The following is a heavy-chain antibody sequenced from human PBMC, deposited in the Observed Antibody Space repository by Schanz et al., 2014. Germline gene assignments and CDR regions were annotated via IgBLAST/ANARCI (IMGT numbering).Heavy chain of an antibody. J-gene: IGHJ4*02. Sequence: EVQLLESGGALEQPGGSLRLSCAASGITFSDYAMSWVRQAPGKGLEWVSTIASGGSHTFYADSVTGRFTISGDNSKNTLFLQMNSLRVEDTAIYYCARDGYRNGRPFDHWGQGTRVTVSA. CDR1: GITFSDYA. CDR3: ARDGYRNGRPFDH. CDR2: IASGGSHT. D-gene: IGHD5-18*01. V-gene: IGHV3-23*01.